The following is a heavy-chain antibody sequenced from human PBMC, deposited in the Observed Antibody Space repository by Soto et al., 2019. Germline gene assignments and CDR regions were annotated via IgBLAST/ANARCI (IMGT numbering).Heavy chain of an antibody. Sequence: EVQLLESGGGLVQPGGSLRLSCAASRFTFSSYAMTWVRQAPGKGLEWVSAVTSSGTTTYYADSVKGRFTISRDNAKNPQHLQMNSLRAEDAAVYYGGKDHAGATADGFEIWGQGTMVTVSS. CDR1: RFTFSSYA. CDR2: VTSSGTTT. D-gene: IGHD1-1*01. V-gene: IGHV3-23*01. CDR3: GKDHAGATADGFEI. J-gene: IGHJ3*02.